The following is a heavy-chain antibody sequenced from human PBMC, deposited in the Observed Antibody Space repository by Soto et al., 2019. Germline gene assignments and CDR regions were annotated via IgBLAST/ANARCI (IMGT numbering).Heavy chain of an antibody. J-gene: IGHJ6*02. D-gene: IGHD6-13*01. V-gene: IGHV3-48*01. CDR1: GFTFSSYS. Sequence: EVQLVESGGGLVQPGGSLRLSCAASGFTFSSYSMNWVRQAPGKGLEWVSYISSSSSTIYYADSVKGRFTISRDNAKNSLYLQMNSLRAEDTGVYYCASTYSSSWYYYGMDVWGQGTTVTVSS. CDR3: ASTYSSSWYYYGMDV. CDR2: ISSSSSTI.